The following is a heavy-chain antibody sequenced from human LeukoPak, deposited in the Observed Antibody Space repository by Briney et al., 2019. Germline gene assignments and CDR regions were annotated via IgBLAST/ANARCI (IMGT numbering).Heavy chain of an antibody. CDR1: GVSVNTFY. CDR2: IYATGSA. Sequence: SETLSLTCSVSGVSVNTFYWTWIRQAAGKGLEKIGRIYATGSATYNPSLKSRVTMSVDTSKNQFFLKLSSMTVADTAVYYCARDRWEVLFDYWGQGMLVTVSS. V-gene: IGHV4-4*07. CDR3: ARDRWEVLFDY. D-gene: IGHD1-26*01. J-gene: IGHJ4*02.